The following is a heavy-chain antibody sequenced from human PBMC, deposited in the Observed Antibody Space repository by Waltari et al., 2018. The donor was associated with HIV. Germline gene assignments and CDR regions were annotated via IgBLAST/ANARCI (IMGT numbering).Heavy chain of an antibody. CDR3: AKLRLYDRSNLHDRAFDV. CDR2: IGSAGATI. V-gene: IGHV3-23*01. Sequence: EVQLLESGGGLVQPGGSRRLSCAAAGFTFSYYAMTWVRQAPGKGPGWVSVIGSAGATIFYADSVKGRFTISRDQSRKTVYLEMNSLRAEDTAVYYCAKLRLYDRSNLHDRAFDVWGQGTMVIVSS. D-gene: IGHD3-22*01. CDR1: GFTFSYYA. J-gene: IGHJ3*01.